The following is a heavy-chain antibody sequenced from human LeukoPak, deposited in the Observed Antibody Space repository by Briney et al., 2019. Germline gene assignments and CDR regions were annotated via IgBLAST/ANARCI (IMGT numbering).Heavy chain of an antibody. D-gene: IGHD3-22*01. J-gene: IGHJ4*02. Sequence: ASVKVSCKASGYTFTCYGISWVRQAPGQGLEWMGWISAYNGNTNYAQKLQGRVTMTTDTSTSTAYMELRSLRSDDTAVYYCARDLHYYDSSGYYIFDYWGQGTLVTVSS. CDR2: ISAYNGNT. V-gene: IGHV1-18*01. CDR3: ARDLHYYDSSGYYIFDY. CDR1: GYTFTCYG.